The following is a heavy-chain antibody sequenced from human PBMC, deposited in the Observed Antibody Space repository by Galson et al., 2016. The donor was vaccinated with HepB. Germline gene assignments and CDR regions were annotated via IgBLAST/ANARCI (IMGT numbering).Heavy chain of an antibody. CDR1: GYTFTNYG. V-gene: IGHV1-18*01. J-gene: IGHJ4*02. CDR2: ISAYNGHT. CDR3: ARDVQYRFDS. Sequence: SVKVSCKASGYTFTNYGLSWVRQAPGQGLEWMGWISAYNGHTNYAQSLQGRVTLTTDTSTTTAYMELRSLRFDDTALYYCARDVQYRFDSWGQGTLVTVSS. D-gene: IGHD2/OR15-2a*01.